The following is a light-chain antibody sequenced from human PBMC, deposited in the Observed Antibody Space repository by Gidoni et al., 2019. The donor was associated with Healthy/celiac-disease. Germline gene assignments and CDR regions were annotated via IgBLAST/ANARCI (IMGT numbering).Light chain of an antibody. J-gene: IGKJ3*01. CDR2: DAS. CDR1: QSVSRY. CDR3: QQRSNWPPEFT. Sequence: EIVLTQSPATLSLSPGERATLSCRASQSVSRYLAWYQQKIGQAPRLLIYDASNRATGIPARFSGSGSGTDFTLTISSLEPEDFAVYYCQQRSNWPPEFTFGPGTKVDIK. V-gene: IGKV3-11*01.